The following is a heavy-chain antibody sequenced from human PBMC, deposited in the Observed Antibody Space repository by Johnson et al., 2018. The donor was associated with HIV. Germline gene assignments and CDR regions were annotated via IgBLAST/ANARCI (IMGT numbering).Heavy chain of an antibody. CDR1: GFTVSSNY. D-gene: IGHD5-24*01. CDR2: ISSGGST. Sequence: VQLVESGGGLIQPGGSLRLSCAASGFTVSSNYMSWVRQAPGKGLEWVSVISSGGSTYYADSVKGRVTISRDNSKNTPYLQMNSLRAEDTAVYYCARAEGDGYNRRSRSAFDIWGQGTMVTVSS. J-gene: IGHJ3*02. V-gene: IGHV3-53*01. CDR3: ARAEGDGYNRRSRSAFDI.